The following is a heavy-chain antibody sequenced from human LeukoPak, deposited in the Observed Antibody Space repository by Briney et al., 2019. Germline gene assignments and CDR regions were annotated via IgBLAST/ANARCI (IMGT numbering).Heavy chain of an antibody. Sequence: ASVKVSCKASGYTFTSYGISWVRQAPGQGLEWMGWISAYNGNTNYAQKVQGRVTMTTDTSTSTAYMELRSLRSDDTAVYYCARERAIDYGDPWLPDAFDIWGQGTMVTVSS. D-gene: IGHD4-17*01. V-gene: IGHV1-18*01. CDR3: ARERAIDYGDPWLPDAFDI. CDR1: GYTFTSYG. J-gene: IGHJ3*02. CDR2: ISAYNGNT.